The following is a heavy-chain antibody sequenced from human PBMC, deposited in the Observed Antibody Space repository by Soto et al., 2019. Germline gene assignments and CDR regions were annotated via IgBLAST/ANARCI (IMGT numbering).Heavy chain of an antibody. CDR3: ARHGLSITVFGVVSGPDY. Sequence: SETLSLTCTVSGGSISSYYWSWIRQPPGKGLEWIGYIYYSGSTNYNPSLKSRVTISVDTSRNQFSLKLSSVSAADTAVYFCARHGLSITVFGVVSGPDYWGQGTLVTVSS. D-gene: IGHD3-3*01. CDR2: IYYSGST. V-gene: IGHV4-59*08. CDR1: GGSISSYY. J-gene: IGHJ4*02.